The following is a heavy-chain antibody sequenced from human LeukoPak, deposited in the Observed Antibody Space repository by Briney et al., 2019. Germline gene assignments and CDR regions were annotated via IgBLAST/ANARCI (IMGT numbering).Heavy chain of an antibody. CDR2: ISAYNGNT. Sequence: GASVKVSCKVSGYTFTSYGISWVRQAPGQGLEWMGWISAYNGNTHYAQMFQGRVTMTRDTSTSTVYMELSSLRSEDTAVYYCARDPSGYGLDYWGQGTLVTVSS. CDR3: ARDPSGYGLDY. D-gene: IGHD5-12*01. J-gene: IGHJ4*02. CDR1: GYTFTSYG. V-gene: IGHV1-18*01.